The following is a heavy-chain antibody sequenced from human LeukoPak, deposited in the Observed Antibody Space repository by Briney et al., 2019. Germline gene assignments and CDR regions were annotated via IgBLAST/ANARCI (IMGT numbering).Heavy chain of an antibody. CDR2: IYYSGST. CDR3: ARDTYYYDSSGYTYYFDY. D-gene: IGHD3-22*01. CDR1: GGSVSSGSYY. J-gene: IGHJ4*02. V-gene: IGHV4-61*01. Sequence: SETLSLTCTVSGGSVSSGSYYWSWLRQPPGKGLEWIGYIYYSGSTNYNPSLKSRVTISVDTSKNQFSLKLSSVTAADTAVYYCARDTYYYDSSGYTYYFDYWGQGTLVTVSS.